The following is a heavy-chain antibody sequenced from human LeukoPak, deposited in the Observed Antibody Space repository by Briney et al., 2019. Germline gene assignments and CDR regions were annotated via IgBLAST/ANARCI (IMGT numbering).Heavy chain of an antibody. Sequence: GGSLTLSCAASGLTVSNNYMSWVRQAPGKGLEWVSIIYSGGNTYYADSLKGRFSISRDNSKNTLYLQMNSLRAEDTAVYYCTTVSSRRFDYWGQGTLVTVSS. CDR3: TTVSSRRFDY. J-gene: IGHJ4*02. V-gene: IGHV3-66*01. CDR2: IYSGGNT. CDR1: GLTVSNNY.